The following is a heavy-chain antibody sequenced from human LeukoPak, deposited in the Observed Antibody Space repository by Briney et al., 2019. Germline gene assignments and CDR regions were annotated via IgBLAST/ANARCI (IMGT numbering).Heavy chain of an antibody. V-gene: IGHV3-30-3*01. D-gene: IGHD3-22*01. CDR1: GFTFSSFA. CDR3: ASPTYSHDSSGYLGVYYLDY. CDR2: ISHDGSNK. J-gene: IGHJ4*02. Sequence: PGRSLRLSCAASGFTFSSFAMHWVRQAPGKGLDWVAVISHDGSNKFFADPVKGRFTISRDNSKNVLYLQMNSLRAEDTAVYYCASPTYSHDSSGYLGVYYLDYWGQGTLVTVSS.